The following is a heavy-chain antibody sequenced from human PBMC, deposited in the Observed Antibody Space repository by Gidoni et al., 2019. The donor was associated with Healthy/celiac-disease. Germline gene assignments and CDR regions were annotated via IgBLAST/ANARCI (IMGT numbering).Heavy chain of an antibody. J-gene: IGHJ4*02. CDR3: ARGLETAGVDY. V-gene: IGHV4-34*01. CDR2: INHSGST. CDR1: GGSFRGYY. Sequence: HVQLQPWGAGLLKPSETLSPTCAVHGGSFRGYYWSWIRQPPGKGLEWIGEINHSGSTNYNPSLKSRVTISVDTSKNQFSLKLSSVTAADTAVYYCARGLETAGVDYWGQGTLVTVSS. D-gene: IGHD6-19*01.